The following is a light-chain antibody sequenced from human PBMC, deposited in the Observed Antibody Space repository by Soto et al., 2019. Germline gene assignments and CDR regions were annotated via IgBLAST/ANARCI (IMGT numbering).Light chain of an antibody. J-gene: IGKJ4*01. CDR3: QQYGSSPRLT. CDR2: WAS. Sequence: DIVMTQSPDSLAVSLGERATIHCKSSQSVFQSSTNKNYLAWYQQKPGQPPKLLIYWASTREFGVPDRFSGSGTGTDFTLTISRLEPEDFAVYYCQQYGSSPRLTFGGGTKVEIK. CDR1: QSVFQSSTNKNY. V-gene: IGKV4-1*01.